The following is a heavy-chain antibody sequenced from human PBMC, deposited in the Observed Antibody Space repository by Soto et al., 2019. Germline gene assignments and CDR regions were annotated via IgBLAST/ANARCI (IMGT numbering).Heavy chain of an antibody. CDR3: SPGREFDI. V-gene: IGHV3-73*01. CDR2: IRSKANSYAT. Sequence: GGCLRLCGASGRFTVSGAAIHLVSQASGEGLEWVGRIRSKANSYATAYAASVKGRFTISRDDSKNTAYLQMNSLKTEDTAVYYCSPGREFDIWGQGTMVTVSS. J-gene: IGHJ3*02. D-gene: IGHD1-26*01. CDR1: RFTVSGAA.